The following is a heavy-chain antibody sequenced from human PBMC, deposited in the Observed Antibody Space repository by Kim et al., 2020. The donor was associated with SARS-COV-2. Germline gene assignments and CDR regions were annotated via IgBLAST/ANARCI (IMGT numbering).Heavy chain of an antibody. CDR2: ISSSSSYI. CDR1: GFTFSSYS. D-gene: IGHD1-1*01. Sequence: GGSLRLSCAASGFTFSSYSMNWVRQAPGKVLEWVSSISSSSSYIYYADSVKGRFTISRDNAKNSLYLQMNSLRAEDTAVYYCAGSSPTGYNEWGQGTLVTVSS. CDR3: AGSSPTGYNE. J-gene: IGHJ4*02. V-gene: IGHV3-21*01.